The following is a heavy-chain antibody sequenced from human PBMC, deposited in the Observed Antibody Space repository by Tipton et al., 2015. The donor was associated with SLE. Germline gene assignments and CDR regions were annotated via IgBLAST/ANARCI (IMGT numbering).Heavy chain of an antibody. CDR2: IYSADSST. CDR3: ARVLGSYYGMDV. CDR1: GFTFSAYH. Sequence: GSLRLSCAASGFTFSAYHMSWVRQAPGKGLEWVSVIYSADSSTYYADSVKGRFIVSRDNAKKTVYLEMNSLRAEDTAVYYCARVLGSYYGMDVWGQGTTVTVSS. J-gene: IGHJ6*02. V-gene: IGHV3-23*03.